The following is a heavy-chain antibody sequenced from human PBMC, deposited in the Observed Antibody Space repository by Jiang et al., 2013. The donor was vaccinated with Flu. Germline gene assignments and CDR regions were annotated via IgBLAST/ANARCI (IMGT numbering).Heavy chain of an antibody. Sequence: NSAAWNWIRQSPSRGLEWLGRTYYRSKWYNDYAVSVKSRITINPDTSKNQFSLQLNSVTPEDTAVYYCARGVICSGGSCYSDWFDPWGQGTLVTVSS. V-gene: IGHV6-1*01. CDR2: TYYRSKWYN. CDR3: ARGVICSGGSCYSDWFDP. D-gene: IGHD2-15*01. J-gene: IGHJ5*02. CDR1: NSAA.